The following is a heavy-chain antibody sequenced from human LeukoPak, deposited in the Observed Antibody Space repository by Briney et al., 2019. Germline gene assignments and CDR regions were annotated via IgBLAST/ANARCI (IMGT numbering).Heavy chain of an antibody. Sequence: ASVKASCKASGYTFTSYGISWVRQAPGQGLEWMGWISAYNGNTNYAQKLQGRVTMTRNTSISTAYMELSSLRSEDTAVYYCARGKVYIAAAVNWFDPWGQGTLVTVSS. CDR1: GYTFTSYG. CDR3: ARGKVYIAAAVNWFDP. D-gene: IGHD6-13*01. V-gene: IGHV1-18*01. CDR2: ISAYNGNT. J-gene: IGHJ5*02.